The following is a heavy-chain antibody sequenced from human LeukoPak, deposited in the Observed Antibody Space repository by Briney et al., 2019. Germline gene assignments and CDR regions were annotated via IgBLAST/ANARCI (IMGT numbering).Heavy chain of an antibody. CDR2: INPNSGGT. Sequence: GASVKVSCKASGYTFTGYYMHWVRQAPGQGLEWMGWINPNSGGTNYAQKFQGRVTMTRDTSISTAYMELSRLRSDDTAVYYCARDIVVVVAALRYNWFDPWGQGTLVTVSS. CDR1: GYTFTGYY. CDR3: ARDIVVVVAALRYNWFDP. J-gene: IGHJ5*02. D-gene: IGHD2-15*01. V-gene: IGHV1-2*02.